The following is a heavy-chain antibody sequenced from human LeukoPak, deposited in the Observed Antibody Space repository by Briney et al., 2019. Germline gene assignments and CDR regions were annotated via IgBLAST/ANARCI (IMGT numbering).Heavy chain of an antibody. V-gene: IGHV4-59*08. J-gene: IGHJ4*02. CDR2: IYYSGST. Sequence: SETLSLTCTVSGGSLSSYYWSWIRQSPGKGLEWIGYIYYSGSTKYNPSLKSRLTISVDTSKNQFSLKLTSVTAADTAVYYCARRGGSGRSFDYWGQGTLVTVSS. CDR1: GGSLSSYY. CDR3: ARRGGSGRSFDY. D-gene: IGHD3-10*01.